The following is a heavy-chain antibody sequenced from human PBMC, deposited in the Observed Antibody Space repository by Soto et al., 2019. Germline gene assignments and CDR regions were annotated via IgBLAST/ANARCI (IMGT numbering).Heavy chain of an antibody. CDR2: INAGNGNT. D-gene: IGHD3-3*01. Sequence: ASVKVSCKASGYTFTSYAMHWVRQAPGQRLEWMGWINAGNGNTKYSQKFQGRVTITRDTSASTAYMELSSLRSEDTAVYYCARVLASFWSENKNGPFDYWGQGTLVTVSS. CDR3: ARVLASFWSENKNGPFDY. J-gene: IGHJ4*02. CDR1: GYTFTSYA. V-gene: IGHV1-3*01.